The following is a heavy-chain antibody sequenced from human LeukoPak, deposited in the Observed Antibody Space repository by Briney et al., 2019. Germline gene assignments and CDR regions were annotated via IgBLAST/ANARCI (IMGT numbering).Heavy chain of an antibody. J-gene: IGHJ6*03. V-gene: IGHV1-2*02. CDR1: GYTFTGYY. Sequence: ASVKVSCKASGYTFTGYYMHWVRQAPGQGLGWMGWINPNSGGTNYAQKFQGRVTMTRDTSISTAYMELSRLRSDDTAVYYCARGRARVSTQGRTYYMDVWGKGTTVTVSS. CDR3: ARGRARVSTQGRTYYMDV. CDR2: INPNSGGT.